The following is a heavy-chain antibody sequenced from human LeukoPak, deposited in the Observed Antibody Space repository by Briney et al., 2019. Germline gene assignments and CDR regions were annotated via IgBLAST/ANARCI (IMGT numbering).Heavy chain of an antibody. D-gene: IGHD1-26*01. V-gene: IGHV1-69*13. CDR2: IIPIFGTA. J-gene: IGHJ4*02. CDR3: AADLRKWELRNFDY. CDR1: GGTFSSYA. Sequence: ASVKVSCKASGGTFSSYAISWVRQAPGQGLEWMGGIIPIFGTANYAQKFQGRVTITADESTSTAYMELSSLRSEDTAVYYCAADLRKWELRNFDYWGQGTLVTVSS.